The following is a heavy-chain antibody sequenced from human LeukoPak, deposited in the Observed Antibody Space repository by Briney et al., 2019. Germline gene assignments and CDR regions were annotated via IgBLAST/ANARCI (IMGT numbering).Heavy chain of an antibody. CDR2: IYYSGST. Sequence: PSETLSLTCTVSGGSFSSHYWSWIRQPPGKGLEWIGYIYYSGSTNYNPSLKSRVTISIDTSKNQFSLKLSSVTAADTAVYYCAREVAYGGYFDYWGQGTLVTVSS. D-gene: IGHD3-10*01. CDR1: GGSFSSHY. CDR3: AREVAYGGYFDY. V-gene: IGHV4-59*11. J-gene: IGHJ4*02.